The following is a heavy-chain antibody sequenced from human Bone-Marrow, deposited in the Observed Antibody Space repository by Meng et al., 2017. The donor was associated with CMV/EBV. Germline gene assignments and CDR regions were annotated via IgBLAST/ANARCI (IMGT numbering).Heavy chain of an antibody. J-gene: IGHJ5*01. V-gene: IGHV3-23*01. Sequence: GESLKISCAASGFAFRNHAMSWACQAPGKGLEWVSATSGSGGATYYAASVKGRFTISRDNSKSTLYLPMSSLRAEDTALYYCSKHPVYSYGYLEYNWCDSWGQGTLVTVSS. CDR1: GFAFRNHA. CDR2: TSGSGGAT. D-gene: IGHD5-18*01. CDR3: SKHPVYSYGYLEYNWCDS.